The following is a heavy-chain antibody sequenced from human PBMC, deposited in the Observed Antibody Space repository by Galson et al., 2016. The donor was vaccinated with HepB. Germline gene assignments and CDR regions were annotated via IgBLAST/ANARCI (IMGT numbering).Heavy chain of an antibody. D-gene: IGHD2-15*01. CDR1: GYNFITYG. Sequence: SVKVSCKASGYNFITYGISWVRQAPGQGFEWIAWISSHNGNTKSAENLQGRVAMTRDKSTSTAYMELRNLTSDDTAVYYWARDVGGNYFDLWGRGALVSVAS. CDR2: ISSHNGNT. CDR3: ARDVGGNYFDL. J-gene: IGHJ4*02. V-gene: IGHV1-18*01.